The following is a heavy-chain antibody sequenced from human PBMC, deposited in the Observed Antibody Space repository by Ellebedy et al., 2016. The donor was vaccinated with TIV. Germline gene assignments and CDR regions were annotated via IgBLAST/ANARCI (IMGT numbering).Heavy chain of an antibody. Sequence: GESLKISCKSSGYSFTTYWIAWMRQMPGKGLEWMGIIYPGDSDTRYSPSFEGQVTISADKSINTAYLQWSSLKASDTAMYYCARQVPGEWLNYYFDYWGQGTLVTVSS. J-gene: IGHJ4*02. CDR3: ARQVPGEWLNYYFDY. D-gene: IGHD3-3*01. CDR2: IYPGDSDT. V-gene: IGHV5-51*01. CDR1: GYSFTTYW.